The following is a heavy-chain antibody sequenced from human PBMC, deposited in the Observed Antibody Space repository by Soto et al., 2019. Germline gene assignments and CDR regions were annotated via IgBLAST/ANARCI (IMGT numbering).Heavy chain of an antibody. Sequence: PGGSLRLACAASGFSFRSSWMHWVRQAPGKGLVWVSRINSDGSTTNYADSVKGRFTISRDNAKNTLYLQMNSLRAEDTAVYYCARGPSGWYGYDYWGQGTLVTVSS. CDR2: INSDGSTT. J-gene: IGHJ4*02. CDR3: ARGPSGWYGYDY. CDR1: GFSFRSSW. V-gene: IGHV3-74*01. D-gene: IGHD6-19*01.